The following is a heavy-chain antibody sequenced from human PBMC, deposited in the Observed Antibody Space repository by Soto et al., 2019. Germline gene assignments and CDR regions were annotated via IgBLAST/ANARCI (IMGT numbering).Heavy chain of an antibody. CDR1: GFTFSSYG. J-gene: IGHJ6*02. D-gene: IGHD1-1*01. Sequence: GGSLRLSCAASGFTFSSYGMHWVRQAPGKGLEWVAVISYDGSNKYYADSVKGRFTISRDNSKKTLYLQMNSLRAEDTAVYYCAKDVGVWNEEYGMDVWGQGTTVTVSS. CDR2: ISYDGSNK. V-gene: IGHV3-30*18. CDR3: AKDVGVWNEEYGMDV.